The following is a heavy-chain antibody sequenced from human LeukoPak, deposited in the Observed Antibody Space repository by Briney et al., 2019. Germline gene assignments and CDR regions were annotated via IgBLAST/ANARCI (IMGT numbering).Heavy chain of an antibody. J-gene: IGHJ3*02. CDR1: GGSISSSSYY. Sequence: SETLSLTCTVSGGSISSSSYYWGWIRQPPGKGLEWIGSIYYSGSPYYNPSLKSRVTISVDTSKNQCSLKLSSVTAADTAVYYCARDMGRWGAFDIWGQGTMVPVSS. D-gene: IGHD3-16*01. CDR3: ARDMGRWGAFDI. V-gene: IGHV4-39*07. CDR2: IYYSGSP.